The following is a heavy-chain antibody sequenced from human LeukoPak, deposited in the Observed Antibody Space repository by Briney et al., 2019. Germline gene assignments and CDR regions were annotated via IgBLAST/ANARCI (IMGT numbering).Heavy chain of an antibody. Sequence: PGGSLRLSCVASEFTFSTHWVSWVRQAPGKGLEWVANIKEDGSTTDYVDSVKGRFTISRDNAKNSVFLQMNSLRAEDTAVYYCAPQTMILVLRGEGTLVTVSS. CDR3: APQTMILVL. CDR2: IKEDGSTT. V-gene: IGHV3-7*01. CDR1: EFTFSTHW. D-gene: IGHD3-22*01. J-gene: IGHJ4*02.